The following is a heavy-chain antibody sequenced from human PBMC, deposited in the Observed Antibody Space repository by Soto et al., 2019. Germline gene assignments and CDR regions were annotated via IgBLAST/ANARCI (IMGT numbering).Heavy chain of an antibody. Sequence: QVQLVQSGAEVKKPGASVKVSCKASGYTFTSYAMHWVRQAPGQRLEWIGWINAGNGNTKYSQKFQGRVTITRDTSTSTADMELSSLRSEETAVYYCAGVEGGLDRGSKGGIDVWGQRTTVTVSS. D-gene: IGHD3-10*01. CDR1: GYTFTSYA. J-gene: IGHJ6*02. CDR3: AGVEGGLDRGSKGGIDV. CDR2: INAGNGNT. V-gene: IGHV1-3*01.